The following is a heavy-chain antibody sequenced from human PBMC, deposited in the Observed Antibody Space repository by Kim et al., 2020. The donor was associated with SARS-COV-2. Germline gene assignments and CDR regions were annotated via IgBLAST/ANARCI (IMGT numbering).Heavy chain of an antibody. D-gene: IGHD6-19*01. CDR3: AKDRSVAGHDAFGI. CDR2: ISYDGSNK. V-gene: IGHV3-30*18. CDR1: GFTFSSYG. J-gene: IGHJ3*02. Sequence: GGSLRLSCAASGFTFSSYGMHWVRQAPGKGLEWVAVISYDGSNKYYADSVKGRFTISRDNSKNTLYLQMNSLRAEDTAVYYFAKDRSVAGHDAFGIWGQGTMVTVSS.